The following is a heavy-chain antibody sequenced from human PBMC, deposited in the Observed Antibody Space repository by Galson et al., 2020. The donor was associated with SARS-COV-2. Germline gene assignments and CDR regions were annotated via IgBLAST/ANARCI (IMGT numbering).Heavy chain of an antibody. CDR3: AKAPLTACGGARCYPFDY. J-gene: IGHJ4*02. V-gene: IGHV3-23*01. CDR1: GFTFDNYA. D-gene: IGHD2-15*01. Sequence: GGSLRLSCSASGFTFDNYAMNWVRQVPGKGLEWVSSIINSGIDTYYAPSVMDRFTISRDNSQNMVYLQMNNLRAEDTALYYCAKAPLTACGGARCYPFDYWGRGTLVIVSS. CDR2: IINSGIDT.